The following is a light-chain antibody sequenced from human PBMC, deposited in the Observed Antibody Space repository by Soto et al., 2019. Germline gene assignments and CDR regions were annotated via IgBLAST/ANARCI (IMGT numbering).Light chain of an antibody. Sequence: QSALTQPASVSGSPGQSITISCTGTSSDVGGYNYVSWYQQHPGKAPKLMIYEVSNRPSGVSNRFSGSKSGNTASLTISGLQAEDAADYYCSSYTSSSTLYVFGTGTKLTVL. V-gene: IGLV2-14*01. CDR3: SSYTSSSTLYV. CDR1: SSDVGGYNY. CDR2: EVS. J-gene: IGLJ1*01.